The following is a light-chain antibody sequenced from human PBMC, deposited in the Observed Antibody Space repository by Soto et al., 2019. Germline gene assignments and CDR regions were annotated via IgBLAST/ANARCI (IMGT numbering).Light chain of an antibody. J-gene: IGKJ5*01. CDR2: GAS. V-gene: IGKV3-20*01. CDR1: QSVSSNY. Sequence: EIVLTQSPGTLSLSPGERATLSCRASQSVSSNYLAWYQQKPGQGPRLLMFGASNRATGIPDRFSGSGSGTDFTLTISRLEPEDFAVYFCQQYGNSPTTFGQGTRLEIK. CDR3: QQYGNSPTT.